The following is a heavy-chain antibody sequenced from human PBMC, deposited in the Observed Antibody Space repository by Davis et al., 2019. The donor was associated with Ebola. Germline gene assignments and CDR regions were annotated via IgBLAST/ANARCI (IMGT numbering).Heavy chain of an antibody. CDR3: ARARGSGAWFDP. V-gene: IGHV4-39*07. Sequence: MPSETLSLTCTVSGGSISSSSYYWGWIRQPPGKGLEWIGGIYYSGSTNYNPSLKSRVTISVGTSKNQFSLKLSSVTAADTAVYYCARARGSGAWFDPWGQGTLVTVSS. D-gene: IGHD3-10*01. J-gene: IGHJ5*02. CDR1: GGSISSSSYY. CDR2: IYYSGST.